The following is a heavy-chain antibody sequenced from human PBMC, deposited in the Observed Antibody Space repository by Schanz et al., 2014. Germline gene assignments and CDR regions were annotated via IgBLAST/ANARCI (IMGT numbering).Heavy chain of an antibody. D-gene: IGHD3-10*01. J-gene: IGHJ5*02. CDR3: ARDSDRATMVRTYNWFDP. CDR2: ISSSSSTI. Sequence: IQLVESGGGVVQPGTSLRLSCTISGFSFSRYSMNWVRQAPGKGLEWVSYISSSSSTIYYADSVKGRFTISRDNAKNSLYLQMNSLRDEDTAVYYCARDSDRATMVRTYNWFDPWGQGTLVTVSS. CDR1: GFSFSRYS. V-gene: IGHV3-48*02.